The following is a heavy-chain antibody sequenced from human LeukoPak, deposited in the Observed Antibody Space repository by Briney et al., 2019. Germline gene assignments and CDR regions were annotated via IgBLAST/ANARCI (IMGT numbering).Heavy chain of an antibody. V-gene: IGHV3-23*01. Sequence: QAGGSLRLSCAASGFTISTYAMTWVRQAPGKGLEWVSSITSSGATTYYADSVKGRFTISRDISKNTLYLQMNSLTAECAAVYYCAKEFIAGDGHGDSGSWGQGTLVTVSS. CDR3: AKEFIAGDGHGDSGS. CDR1: GFTISTYA. CDR2: ITSSGATT. J-gene: IGHJ5*02. D-gene: IGHD5-24*01.